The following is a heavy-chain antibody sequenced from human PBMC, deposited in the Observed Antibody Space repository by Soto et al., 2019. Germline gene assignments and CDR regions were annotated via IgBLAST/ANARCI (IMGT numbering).Heavy chain of an antibody. D-gene: IGHD2-15*01. J-gene: IGHJ4*02. CDR3: ARGRGYCDFNTCHYYFDL. CDR2: IDTGGDT. CDR1: GFIFSNYD. V-gene: IGHV3-13*01. Sequence: EVQLVESGGGLVQPGGSLRLSCAASGFIFSNYDMHWVRQTAGEGLEWVSLIDTGGDTYYPDSVKGRFSISRENAKNSLYLQMNNQRAGHTAVYYCARGRGYCDFNTCHYYFDLWGPGTQVTGSA.